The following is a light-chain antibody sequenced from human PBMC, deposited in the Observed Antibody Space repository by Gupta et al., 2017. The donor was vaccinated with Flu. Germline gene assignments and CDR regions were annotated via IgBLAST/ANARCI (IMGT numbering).Light chain of an antibody. J-gene: IGLJ3*02. CDR2: DEN. V-gene: IGLV6-57*03. Sequence: NFMLTQPHSVSESPGKTVTISCTRSSGSIASTYVQWYQQRPGSAPTMLIYDENQRPSGVPDRFSGSMYSSSTSVAITISGLRAEDDYYYYSRYFNTNRRVFGGGTKMTGL. CDR1: SGSIASTY. CDR3: RYFNTNRRV.